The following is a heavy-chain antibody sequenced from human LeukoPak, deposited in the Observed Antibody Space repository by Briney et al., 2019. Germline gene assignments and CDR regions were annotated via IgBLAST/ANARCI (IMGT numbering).Heavy chain of an antibody. CDR3: ARESAAGTSFDY. Sequence: GASVKVSCKASGGTFSSYAISWVRQAPGQGLEWMGRIIPIFGTANYAQKFQGRVTITADKSTSTAYMELSSLRSEDTAVYYCARESAAGTSFDYWGQGTLVTVSS. CDR2: IIPIFGTA. CDR1: GGTFSSYA. J-gene: IGHJ4*02. V-gene: IGHV1-69*06. D-gene: IGHD6-13*01.